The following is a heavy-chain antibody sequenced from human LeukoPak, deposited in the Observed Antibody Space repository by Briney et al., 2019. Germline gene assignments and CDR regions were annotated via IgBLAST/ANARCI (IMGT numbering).Heavy chain of an antibody. CDR3: TSWGDTTAEYFQR. J-gene: IGHJ1*01. CDR2: INPDGRDT. CDR1: GFMFNRCW. Sequence: GGPLRLSCVVSGFMFNRCWMNWVRQAPGKGLEWVAHINPDGRDTYYVDSVKGRFTISRDNAQNSMYLQMNSLRVEDTAVYYCTSWGDTTAEYFQRWGQGTLVTVSS. V-gene: IGHV3-7*01. D-gene: IGHD2-21*02.